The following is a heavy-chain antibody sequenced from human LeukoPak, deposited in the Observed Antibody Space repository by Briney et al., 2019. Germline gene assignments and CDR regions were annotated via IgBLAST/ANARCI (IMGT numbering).Heavy chain of an antibody. V-gene: IGHV4-39*07. J-gene: IGHJ4*02. Sequence: PSETLSLTCTVSGGSISSSSYYWGWIRQPPGKGLEWIGSIYYSGSTYYNPSLKSRVTISVDTSKNQFSLKLSSVTAADTAVYYCARALPPYGDLLDYWGQGTLVTVSS. CDR3: ARALPPYGDLLDY. D-gene: IGHD4-17*01. CDR2: IYYSGST. CDR1: GGSISSSSYY.